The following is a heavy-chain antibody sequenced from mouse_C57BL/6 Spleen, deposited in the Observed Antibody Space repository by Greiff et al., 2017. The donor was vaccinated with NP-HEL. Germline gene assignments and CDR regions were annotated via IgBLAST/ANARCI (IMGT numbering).Heavy chain of an antibody. CDR2: IHPNSGST. Sequence: QVQLQQPGAELVKPGASVKLSCKASGYTFTSYWMHWVKQRPGQGLEWIGMIHPNSGSTNYNEKFKSKATLTVDKSSSTAYMQLSSLTSEDSAVYYCARWSTMVTTGGAMDYWGQGTSVTVSS. CDR3: ARWSTMVTTGGAMDY. CDR1: GYTFTSYW. J-gene: IGHJ4*01. D-gene: IGHD2-2*01. V-gene: IGHV1-64*01.